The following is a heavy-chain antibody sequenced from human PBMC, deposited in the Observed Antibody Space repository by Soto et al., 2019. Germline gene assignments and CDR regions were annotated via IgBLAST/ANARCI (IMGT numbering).Heavy chain of an antibody. D-gene: IGHD1-26*01. J-gene: IGHJ2*01. CDR1: GFSFSNYA. CDR3: TRDPSRGSDWARYFDL. Sequence: EVQLVESGGGLVQPGGSLGLSGAAPGFSFSNYARDWSRQAQGKGRGWVSYISLSSSNIPYADPVKARFTISRDNAKSSVYLQMNSLRADDTAVYYCTRDPSRGSDWARYFDLWGRGTLVTVSS. CDR2: ISLSSSNI. V-gene: IGHV3-48*01.